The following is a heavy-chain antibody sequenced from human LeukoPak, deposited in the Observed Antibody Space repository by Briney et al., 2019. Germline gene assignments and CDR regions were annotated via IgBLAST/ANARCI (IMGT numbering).Heavy chain of an antibody. V-gene: IGHV4-61*02. CDR3: ARSWAGLDY. CDR1: GGSISSNSYY. D-gene: IGHD6-13*01. Sequence: SETLSLTCTVSGGSISSNSYYWSWIRQPAGKGLEWIGRIYTSGSTNYNPSLKSRVSISVDTSKSQFSLNLSSVTAADTAVYYCARSWAGLDYWGQGTLVTVSS. J-gene: IGHJ4*02. CDR2: IYTSGST.